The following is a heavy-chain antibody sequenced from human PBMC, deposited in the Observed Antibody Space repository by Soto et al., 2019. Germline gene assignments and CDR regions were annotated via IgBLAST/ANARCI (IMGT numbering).Heavy chain of an antibody. Sequence: EVQLVESGGGLVQPGRSLRLSCAASGFTFDDYAMHWVRQAPGKGLEWVSGISWNSGSIGYADSVKGRFTISRDNAKNTLYLLMNSMRAEDTALYYSAKDTKVKLYRKLYSGYDDRYYYMDVWGKGTTVTVSS. CDR3: AKDTKVKLYRKLYSGYDDRYYYMDV. V-gene: IGHV3-9*01. D-gene: IGHD5-12*01. CDR2: ISWNSGSI. J-gene: IGHJ6*03. CDR1: GFTFDDYA.